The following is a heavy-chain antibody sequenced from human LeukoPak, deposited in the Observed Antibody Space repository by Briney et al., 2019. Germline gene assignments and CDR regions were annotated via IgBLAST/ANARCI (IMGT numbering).Heavy chain of an antibody. J-gene: IGHJ4*02. CDR2: ISGSSGST. Sequence: GGSLRLSCAASGFTFSSYAMSWVRQAPGKGLEWVSAISGSSGSTYYADSVKGRFTISRDNSKNTLYLQMNSLRAEDTAVYYCAQNLVGAMNPSDYWGQGTLVTVSS. CDR1: GFTFSSYA. CDR3: AQNLVGAMNPSDY. D-gene: IGHD1-26*01. V-gene: IGHV3-23*01.